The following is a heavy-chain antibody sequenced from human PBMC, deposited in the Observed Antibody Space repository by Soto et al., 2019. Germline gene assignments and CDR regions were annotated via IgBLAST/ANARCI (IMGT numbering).Heavy chain of an antibody. CDR2: ISSSSSYI. CDR3: ARVRQLATKRGYYYGMDV. J-gene: IGHJ6*02. CDR1: GFTFSSYS. D-gene: IGHD6-13*01. Sequence: GGSLRLSCAASGFTFSSYSMNWVRQAPGKGLEWVSSISSSSSYIYYADSVKGRFTISRDNAKNSLYLQMNSLRAEDTAVYYCARVRQLATKRGYYYGMDVWGQGTTVTVSS. V-gene: IGHV3-21*01.